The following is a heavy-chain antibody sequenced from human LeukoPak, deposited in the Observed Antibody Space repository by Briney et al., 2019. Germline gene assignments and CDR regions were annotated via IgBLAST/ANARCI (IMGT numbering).Heavy chain of an antibody. Sequence: SETLSLTCTVSGGSISSYYWSWIRQPPGKGLEWIGYIYYSGGTNYNPSLKSRVTISVDTSKNQFSLKLTSVTAADTAVYFCAGDNPLYSDIFDYWGQGTLVTVSS. V-gene: IGHV4-59*01. J-gene: IGHJ4*02. CDR1: GGSISSYY. D-gene: IGHD3-9*01. CDR2: IYYSGGT. CDR3: AGDNPLYSDIFDY.